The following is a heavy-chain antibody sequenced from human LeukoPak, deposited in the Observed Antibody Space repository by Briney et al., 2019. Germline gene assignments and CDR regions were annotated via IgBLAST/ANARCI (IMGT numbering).Heavy chain of an antibody. CDR1: GFTFSSYG. Sequence: GGSLRLSCAASGFTFSSYGMHWVRQAPGKGLEWVAVIWYDGSNKYYADSVKGRFTISRDNSKNTLYLQMNSLRAEDTAVYYCASNGLTGALDYWGQGTLVTVSS. J-gene: IGHJ4*02. V-gene: IGHV3-33*01. D-gene: IGHD1-20*01. CDR2: IWYDGSNK. CDR3: ASNGLTGALDY.